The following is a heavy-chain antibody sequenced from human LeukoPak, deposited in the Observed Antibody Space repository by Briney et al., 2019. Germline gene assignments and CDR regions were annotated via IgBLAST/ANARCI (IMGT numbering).Heavy chain of an antibody. J-gene: IGHJ6*03. D-gene: IGHD6-19*01. V-gene: IGHV4-34*01. Sequence: SETLSLTCAVYGGSFSGYYWSWIRQPPGKGLEWIREINHSGSTNYNPSLKSRVTISVDTSKNQFSLKLSSVTAADTAVYYCATGRQWLAYYYMDVWGKGTTVTVSS. CDR2: INHSGST. CDR3: ATGRQWLAYYYMDV. CDR1: GGSFSGYY.